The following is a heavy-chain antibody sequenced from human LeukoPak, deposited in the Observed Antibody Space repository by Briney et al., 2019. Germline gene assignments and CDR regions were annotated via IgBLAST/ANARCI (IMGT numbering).Heavy chain of an antibody. CDR2: ISSSSSYI. D-gene: IGHD5-24*01. J-gene: IGHJ4*02. CDR3: ARHRDGYNLFEFSDY. V-gene: IGHV3-21*01. CDR1: AFTFSDYS. Sequence: GGSLRLSCAASAFTFSDYSMNWVRQAPGRGLEWVSSISSSSSYIYYADSVKGRFTISRDNDKHSLYLQMNSLRAEDTAVYYCARHRDGYNLFEFSDYWGQGTLVTVSS.